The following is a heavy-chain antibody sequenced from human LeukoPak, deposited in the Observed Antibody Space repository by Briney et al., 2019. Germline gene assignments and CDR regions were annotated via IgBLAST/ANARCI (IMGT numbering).Heavy chain of an antibody. CDR3: AKLAGATSGTDY. CDR1: GFTFSTYA. D-gene: IGHD1-26*01. V-gene: IGHV3-23*01. J-gene: IGHJ4*02. Sequence: PGGSLRLSCAASGFTFSTYAMSWVRQAPGKGLEWVSTISGTTYYADSVKGRFTIYRDDSKNTLYLQMDSLRVEDTAVYYCAKLAGATSGTDYWGQGTLVSVSS. CDR2: ISGTT.